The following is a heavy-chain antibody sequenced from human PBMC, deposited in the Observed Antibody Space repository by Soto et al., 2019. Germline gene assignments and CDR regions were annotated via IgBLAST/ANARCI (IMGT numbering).Heavy chain of an antibody. V-gene: IGHV3-23*01. CDR3: AKGGYDILTSIDY. D-gene: IGHD3-9*01. CDR1: GFSLASYA. Sequence: EVQLLESGGGLVQPGGSLRLSCAASGFSLASYAMSWVRQAPGKGLEWVSGISGSGGSTYYADSVKGRFTISRDNSKNTLYLQVNSLRAEDTAIYYCAKGGYDILTSIDYWGQGTLVTVSS. J-gene: IGHJ4*02. CDR2: ISGSGGST.